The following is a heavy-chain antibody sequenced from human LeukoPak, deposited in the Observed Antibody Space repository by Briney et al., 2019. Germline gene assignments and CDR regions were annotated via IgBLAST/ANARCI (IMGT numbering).Heavy chain of an antibody. V-gene: IGHV3-48*03. CDR1: GFTFSSYE. D-gene: IGHD3-10*01. CDR2: ISTSGSTI. CDR3: AKVGMVRGVSFVDY. J-gene: IGHJ4*02. Sequence: GSLRLSCAASGFTFSSYEMNWVRQAPGKGLEWVSYISTSGSTIYYADSVKGRFTISRDNSKNTLYLQMNSLRAEDTAVYYCAKVGMVRGVSFVDYWGQGTLVTVSS.